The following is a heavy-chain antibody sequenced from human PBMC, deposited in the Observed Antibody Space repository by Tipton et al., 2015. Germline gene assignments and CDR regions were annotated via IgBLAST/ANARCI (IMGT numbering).Heavy chain of an antibody. CDR2: IYYSGTT. V-gene: IGHV4-39*07. Sequence: LRLSCKVSGGSISSGDYYWTWIRQPPGKGLESIGSIYYSGTTYYHPSFKSRVTVSVDRAKKQFSLKLSSVTAADTAVYYCARSRTNIIVVPADYGMDVWGQGTTVTVSS. J-gene: IGHJ6*02. CDR3: ARSRTNIIVVPADYGMDV. D-gene: IGHD2-2*01. CDR1: GGSISSGDYY.